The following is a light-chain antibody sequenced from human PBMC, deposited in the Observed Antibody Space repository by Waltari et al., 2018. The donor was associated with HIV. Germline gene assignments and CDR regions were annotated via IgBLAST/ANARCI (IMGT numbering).Light chain of an antibody. CDR3: QKYGTSPYT. Sequence: ENVLTQSPGTLPLSPGERATLPCRPSRSVSSNHLSWYQQRPGQAPRLLIYAASTRPTAMPDRFSGRRYGKDFAVTISRLEPEDFAVYYCQKYGTSPYTFGQGTKVE. J-gene: IGKJ2*01. V-gene: IGKV3-20*01. CDR2: AAS. CDR1: RSVSSNH.